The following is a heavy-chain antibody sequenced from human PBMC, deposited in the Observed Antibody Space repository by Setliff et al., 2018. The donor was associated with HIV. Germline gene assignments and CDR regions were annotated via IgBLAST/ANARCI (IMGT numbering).Heavy chain of an antibody. CDR3: ARLGSGWSDSYYYAMDI. V-gene: IGHV1-18*04. Sequence: ASVKVSCKAAGYTLTNYHMHWVRQAPGQGLEWMAWISAYSGNTNYAQRLQGRVTVTTDTSTSTAYMELRSLRSDDTAVYFCARLGSGWSDSYYYAMDIWGQGTTVTVSS. D-gene: IGHD6-19*01. CDR2: ISAYSGNT. CDR1: GYTLTNYH. J-gene: IGHJ6*02.